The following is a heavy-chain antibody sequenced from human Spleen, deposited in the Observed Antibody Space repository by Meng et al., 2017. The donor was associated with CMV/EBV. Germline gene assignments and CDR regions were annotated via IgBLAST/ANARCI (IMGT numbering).Heavy chain of an antibody. Sequence: YLFTSYDINWVRQATGQGLEWMGWMNPNSGQTGYAKKFQGRVSFTRNTSMRTAYMELSSLRSEDTAVYFCARTQSYYGSGTYNWLDPWGQGTLVTVSS. V-gene: IGHV1-8*01. J-gene: IGHJ5*02. CDR2: MNPNSGQT. D-gene: IGHD3-10*01. CDR1: YLFTSYD. CDR3: ARTQSYYGSGTYNWLDP.